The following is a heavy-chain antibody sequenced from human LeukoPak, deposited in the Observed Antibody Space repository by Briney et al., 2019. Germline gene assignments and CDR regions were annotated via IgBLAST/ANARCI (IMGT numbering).Heavy chain of an antibody. D-gene: IGHD4-17*01. Sequence: GGSLRLSCAASGFTFSSYAMSWVRQAPGKGLEWVSAISGSGGSTYYADSVKGRFTISRDNSKNTLYLQMNSLRAEDTAVYYCARIPSDTVTTSGSDYWGQGTLVTVSS. J-gene: IGHJ4*02. CDR2: ISGSGGST. V-gene: IGHV3-23*01. CDR3: ARIPSDTVTTSGSDY. CDR1: GFTFSSYA.